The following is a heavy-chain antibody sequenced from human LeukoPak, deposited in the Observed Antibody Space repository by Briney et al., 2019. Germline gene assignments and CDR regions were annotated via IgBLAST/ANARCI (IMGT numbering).Heavy chain of an antibody. CDR1: GYTFTSYD. CDR2: MNPNSGNT. Sequence: ASVKVSCKASGYTFTSYDINWVRQATGQGLEWMGWMNPNSGNTGYAQKFQGRVTVTRNTSISTAYMELSSLRSEDTAVYYCARGIAAAGLIWFDPWGQGTLVTVSP. CDR3: ARGIAAAGLIWFDP. D-gene: IGHD6-13*01. V-gene: IGHV1-8*01. J-gene: IGHJ5*02.